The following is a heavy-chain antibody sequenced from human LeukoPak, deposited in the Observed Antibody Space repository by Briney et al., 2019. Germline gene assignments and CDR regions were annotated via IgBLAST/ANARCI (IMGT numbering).Heavy chain of an antibody. CDR1: GFTFSSYA. CDR3: ARRDFYGGDPLVAFDI. Sequence: PGGSLRLSSAASGFTFSSYAMHWVRQAPGKGLEWMAIISYDGSIKLCADSVKGRFTISRDNSKNTLYLQMNSLRAEDTAVYYCARRDFYGGDPLVAFDIWGQGTMVTVSS. V-gene: IGHV3-30-3*01. J-gene: IGHJ3*02. CDR2: ISYDGSIK. D-gene: IGHD2-21*01.